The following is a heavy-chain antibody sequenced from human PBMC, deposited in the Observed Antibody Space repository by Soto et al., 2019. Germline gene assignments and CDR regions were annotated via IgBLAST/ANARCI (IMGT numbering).Heavy chain of an antibody. V-gene: IGHV3-15*01. CDR1: GFTFSDHY. CDR3: TTGLSNGYYNFDY. D-gene: IGHD3-22*01. Sequence: PGGSLRLSCAASGFTFSDHYMDWVRQAPGKGLEWIGRIKGETDGGTTDYAAPVKGRFTISRDHSKDTLYLHMNSLKTEDTAVYYCTTGLSNGYYNFDYWGQGTPITVS. CDR2: IKGETDGGTT. J-gene: IGHJ4*02.